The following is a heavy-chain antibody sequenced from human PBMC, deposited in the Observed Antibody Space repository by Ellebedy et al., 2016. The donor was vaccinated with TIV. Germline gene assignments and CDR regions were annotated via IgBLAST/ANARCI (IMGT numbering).Heavy chain of an antibody. D-gene: IGHD2/OR15-2a*01. Sequence: GESLKISCAASEFAFETDWMTWVRQAPGKGLEWVAVIWYDGSNTQYADSVKGRFTMSRDNSKNMVYLQMNSLRAEDTAVYYCARDGVRPYFYNGMDVWGQGTTVSVSS. J-gene: IGHJ6*02. CDR1: EFAFETDW. CDR2: IWYDGSNT. CDR3: ARDGVRPYFYNGMDV. V-gene: IGHV3-33*08.